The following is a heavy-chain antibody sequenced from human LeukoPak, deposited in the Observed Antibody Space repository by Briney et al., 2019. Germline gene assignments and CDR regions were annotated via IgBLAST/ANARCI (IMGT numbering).Heavy chain of an antibody. CDR2: ISGSGSNT. Sequence: GGSLRLSCAASGFTFSSSVMSWVRRAPGKGLEWVSTISGSGSNTYYADSVKGRFTISRDNSKSTLHLQMNSLRAEDTAVYHCAKDGRFGDFDHWGQGTLVTVSS. J-gene: IGHJ4*02. V-gene: IGHV3-23*01. CDR3: AKDGRFGDFDH. CDR1: GFTFSSSV. D-gene: IGHD2-15*01.